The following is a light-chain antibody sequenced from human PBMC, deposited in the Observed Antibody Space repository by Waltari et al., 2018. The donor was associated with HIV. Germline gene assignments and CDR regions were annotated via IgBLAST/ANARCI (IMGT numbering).Light chain of an antibody. V-gene: IGKV3-15*01. J-gene: IGKJ4*01. Sequence: EIVMTQSPATLSVSPGERVTLSCRASQRIASNLVWYQQKPGQAPRPLSYRASTRATSNPARFSGSGAGTGFTLTISDLQSEDFALYYCQQYNNFPLTFGRGTKVEIK. CDR1: QRIASN. CDR2: RAS. CDR3: QQYNNFPLT.